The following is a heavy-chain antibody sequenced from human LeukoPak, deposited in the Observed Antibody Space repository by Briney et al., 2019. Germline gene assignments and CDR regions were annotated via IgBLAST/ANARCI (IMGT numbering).Heavy chain of an antibody. J-gene: IGHJ4*02. Sequence: SQTLSLTCAISGDSVSNNIATWNWVRQSPSRGLEWLGRTYYRSRWGIDYAISVKGRITINPDTSRNQFSLQLNSVTPEDTAVYYCVRDSDDYYWALDFWGQGTPVTVSS. V-gene: IGHV6-1*01. CDR2: TYYRSRWGI. CDR3: VRDSDDYYWALDF. CDR1: GDSVSNNIAT. D-gene: IGHD3-10*01.